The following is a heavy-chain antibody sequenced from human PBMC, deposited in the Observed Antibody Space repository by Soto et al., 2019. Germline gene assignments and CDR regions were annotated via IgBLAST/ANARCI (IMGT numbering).Heavy chain of an antibody. CDR1: GYTFTNYY. J-gene: IGHJ4*02. CDR3: ARRDGGYSYGVDY. D-gene: IGHD5-18*01. V-gene: IGHV1-46*01. Sequence: QVQLVQSGAEVKKPGASVKVSCKASGYTFTNYYMHWVRQAPGQGLEWMGIINPSDGSTSYAQKFQDRGTMTGDTSTSTVDMELSSLRSEDTAMYYCARRDGGYSYGVDYWGQGTLVTVSS. CDR2: INPSDGST.